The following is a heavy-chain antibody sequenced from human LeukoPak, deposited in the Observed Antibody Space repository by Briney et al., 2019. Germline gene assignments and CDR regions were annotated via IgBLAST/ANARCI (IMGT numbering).Heavy chain of an antibody. D-gene: IGHD3-3*02. CDR1: GFTVSSNS. V-gene: IGHV3-23*01. CDR3: AKGGPLPISYYYYMDV. Sequence: GGSLRLSCTVSGFTVSSNSMSWVRQTPGKGLQWVSSISGTGGGTNYADSVKGRFTISRDNSKSTLYLQMNSLRAEDTAVYYCAKGGPLPISYYYYMDVWGKGTTVTVSS. J-gene: IGHJ6*03. CDR2: ISGTGGGT.